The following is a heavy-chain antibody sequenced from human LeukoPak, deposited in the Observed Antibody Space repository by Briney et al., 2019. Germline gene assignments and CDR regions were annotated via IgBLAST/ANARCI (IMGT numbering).Heavy chain of an antibody. J-gene: IGHJ4*02. CDR3: ASSPRPIVARPPFFDY. CDR2: ISTYNGNT. CDR1: GYTFTSHG. Sequence: ASVKVSCRASGYTFTSHGISWVRQAPGQGLEWMGWISTYNGNTNYAQKLQGRVSMTTDTSTSTAYMDLRSLRSDDTAVYYCASSPRPIVARPPFFDYWGQGTLVTVSS. D-gene: IGHD5-12*01. V-gene: IGHV1-18*01.